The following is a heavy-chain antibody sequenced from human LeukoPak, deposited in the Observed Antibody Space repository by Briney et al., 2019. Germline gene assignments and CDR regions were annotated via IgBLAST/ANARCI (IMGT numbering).Heavy chain of an antibody. D-gene: IGHD3-22*01. CDR2: IYYSGST. CDR3: ARNSGYYYFDY. Sequence: SETLSLTCTVSGGSIRSYYWSWIRQPPGKGLEWIGYIYYSGSTNYNPSLKSRVTISVDTSKNQFSLKLSSVTAADTAVYYCARNSGYYYFDYWGQGTLVTVSS. CDR1: GGSIRSYY. V-gene: IGHV4-59*01. J-gene: IGHJ4*02.